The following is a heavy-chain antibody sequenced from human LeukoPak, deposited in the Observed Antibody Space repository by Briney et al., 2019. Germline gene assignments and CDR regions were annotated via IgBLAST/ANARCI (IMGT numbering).Heavy chain of an antibody. V-gene: IGHV3-30*02. CDR1: GYTFTSYY. D-gene: IGHD2-2*01. Sequence: SCKASGYTFTSYYMHWVRQAPGKGLDWVAFIRYDGSNKYYADSVKGRFTISRDNSKNTVYLQMNSLRAEDTAVYYCAAPGVPAATYYFDYWGQGTLVTVSS. J-gene: IGHJ4*02. CDR3: AAPGVPAATYYFDY. CDR2: IRYDGSNK.